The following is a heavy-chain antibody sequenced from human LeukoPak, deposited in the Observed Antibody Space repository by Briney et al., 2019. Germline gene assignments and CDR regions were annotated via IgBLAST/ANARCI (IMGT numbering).Heavy chain of an antibody. CDR1: GFTFSSYA. D-gene: IGHD6-13*01. CDR3: AKDPEYSSSWYYDY. V-gene: IGHV3-23*01. CDR2: ISGSGGST. J-gene: IGHJ4*02. Sequence: GGSLRLSCAASGFTFSSYAMSWVRQAPGKGLEWVSAISGSGGSTYYADSVKGRFTISRDTSKNTLYLQMNSLRAEDTAVYYCAKDPEYSSSWYYDYWGQGTLVTVSS.